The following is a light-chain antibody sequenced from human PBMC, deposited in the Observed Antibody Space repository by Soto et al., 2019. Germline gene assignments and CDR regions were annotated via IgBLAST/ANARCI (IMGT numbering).Light chain of an antibody. J-gene: IGLJ2*01. CDR2: EGT. V-gene: IGLV2-23*01. CDR1: SRDVGSYDL. CDR3: CSYAGRNTSVV. Sequence: QSVLTQPASVSGSPGQSIIISCTGTSRDVGSYDLVSWYRQRPGKAPKLMIYEGTKRPSGVSNRYSASKSGNTASLTISGLQAEDEADYFCCSYAGRNTSVVFGGGTRLTVL.